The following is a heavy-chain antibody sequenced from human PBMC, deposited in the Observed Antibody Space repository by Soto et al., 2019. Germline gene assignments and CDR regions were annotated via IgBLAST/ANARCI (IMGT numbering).Heavy chain of an antibody. CDR2: TYYRSKWYT. Sequence: QVQLQQSGPRLVKPAQTLSLTCALSGDSVSSNSATWDWNRQSPSRGLEWLGRTYYRSKWYTDYAVSVKGRISINPYTSNNLLSLQLDSVTPDDAAVYYCASLIGHSWLDSWGQGTLVTVSS. J-gene: IGHJ5*01. V-gene: IGHV6-1*01. CDR1: GDSVSSNSAT. D-gene: IGHD2-8*01. CDR3: ASLIGHSWLDS.